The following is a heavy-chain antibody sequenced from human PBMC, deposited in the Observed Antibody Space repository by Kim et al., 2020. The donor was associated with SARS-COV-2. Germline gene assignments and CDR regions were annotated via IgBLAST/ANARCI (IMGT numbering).Heavy chain of an antibody. CDR1: GFTFSNAW. CDR3: TTDIWTSRARDY. D-gene: IGHD1-1*01. CDR2: IHSKTDGGTS. Sequence: GGSLRLSCAASGFTFSNAWLNWVRQAPGKGLEWVGRIHSKTDGGTSDYAAPMKGRFTISRDDSKTTLYLQMDSLKTEDTAVYYCTTDIWTSRARDYWGQGTLVTVSS. J-gene: IGHJ4*02. V-gene: IGHV3-15*01.